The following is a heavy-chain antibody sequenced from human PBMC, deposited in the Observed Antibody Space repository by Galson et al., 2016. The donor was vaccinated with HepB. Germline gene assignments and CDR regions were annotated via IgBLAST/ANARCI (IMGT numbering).Heavy chain of an antibody. J-gene: IGHJ3*02. CDR3: ARDPGCSAFDI. Sequence: SLRLSCAASGFTFGSYWMSWVRQAPGKGLELAANINQDGSEKSYVDSAKGRFTISRDNAKNSLYLQMNSLRAEDTAVYFCARDPGCSAFDIWGQGTMVTVSS. V-gene: IGHV3-7*04. CDR1: GFTFGSYW. CDR2: INQDGSEK. D-gene: IGHD2-15*01.